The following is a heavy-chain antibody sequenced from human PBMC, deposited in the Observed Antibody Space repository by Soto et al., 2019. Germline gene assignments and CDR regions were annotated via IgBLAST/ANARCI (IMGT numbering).Heavy chain of an antibody. CDR1: GFTFSSYA. CDR3: ARGSWRYWYFDL. CDR2: ISYDGSNK. J-gene: IGHJ2*01. Sequence: QVQLVESGGGVVQPGRSLRLSCAASGFTFSSYAMHWVRQAPGKGLEWVAVISYDGSNKYYADSVKGRFTISRDNSKNTLYRQMNSLRAEDTAVYYCARGSWRYWYFDLWGRGTLVTVSS. V-gene: IGHV3-30-3*01.